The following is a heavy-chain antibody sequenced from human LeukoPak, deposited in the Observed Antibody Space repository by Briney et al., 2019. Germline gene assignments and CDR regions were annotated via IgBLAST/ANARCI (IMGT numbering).Heavy chain of an antibody. CDR3: ARHYGP. D-gene: IGHD3-16*01. CDR1: GGSFSDYY. V-gene: IGHV4-34*01. CDR2: INHSGST. J-gene: IGHJ5*02. Sequence: SETLSLTCAVYGGSFSDYYWSWIRQPPGKGLEWIGKINHSGSTKYNPSLKSRLTISVDTSKNQFSLKVSAVTAADTAVYYCARHYGPWGQGTLVTVSS.